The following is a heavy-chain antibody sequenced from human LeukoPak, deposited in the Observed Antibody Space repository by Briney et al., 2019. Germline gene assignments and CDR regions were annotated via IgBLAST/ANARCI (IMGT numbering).Heavy chain of an antibody. Sequence: ASVKVSCKASGGTFSSYAISWVRQAPGQGLEWMGGIIPIFGTANYAQKFQGRVTITADESTSTAYMELVSLTSADTAVYYCATDRLEIYALHIWGQGTVVTVSS. D-gene: IGHD1-1*01. CDR3: ATDRLEIYALHI. J-gene: IGHJ3*02. V-gene: IGHV1-69*01. CDR2: IIPIFGTA. CDR1: GGTFSSYA.